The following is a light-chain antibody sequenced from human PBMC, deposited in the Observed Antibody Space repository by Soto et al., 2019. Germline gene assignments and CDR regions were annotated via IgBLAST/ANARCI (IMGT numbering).Light chain of an antibody. CDR1: QCISSX. Sequence: DIQSXQSPSSLSXSVGDXXTXXCRASQCISSXLNWYQQKPGKAPKLLIYAAXSLQSGVXXRFSGSESEADFTLTISSLQPEDFANYSCQQSYSTTWTFGQGTKVDIK. V-gene: IGKV1-39*01. CDR3: QQSYSTTWT. J-gene: IGKJ1*01. CDR2: AAX.